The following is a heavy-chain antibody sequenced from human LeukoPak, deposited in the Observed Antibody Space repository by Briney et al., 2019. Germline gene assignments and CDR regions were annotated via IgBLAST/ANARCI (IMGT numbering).Heavy chain of an antibody. Sequence: ASVKVSCKASGYTFTSYDINWVRQATGQGLEWMGWMNPNSGSTGYAQKFQGRVTITRNTSISTAYMELSSLRSEDTAVYYGARGGDAGMVPFDYWGQGTLVTVSS. V-gene: IGHV1-8*03. CDR3: ARGGDAGMVPFDY. CDR2: MNPNSGST. CDR1: GYTFTSYD. J-gene: IGHJ4*02. D-gene: IGHD5-18*01.